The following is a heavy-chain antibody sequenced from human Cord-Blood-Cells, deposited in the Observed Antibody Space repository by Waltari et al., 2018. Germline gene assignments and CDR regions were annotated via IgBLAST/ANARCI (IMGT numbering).Heavy chain of an antibody. D-gene: IGHD5-12*01. CDR2: INHSGNT. CDR3: ASRRDSGYDDY. J-gene: IGHJ4*02. CDR1: GGFFRGYY. Sequence: QVQLQQWGAGLLKPSETLSLTCAVYGGFFRGYYWSWIRQSPGKGLEWIVEINHSGNTNYNPSLKNRVTISLDTSKNQFSLKLSSVTAADTAVYYCASRRDSGYDDYWGQGTLVTVSS. V-gene: IGHV4-34*01.